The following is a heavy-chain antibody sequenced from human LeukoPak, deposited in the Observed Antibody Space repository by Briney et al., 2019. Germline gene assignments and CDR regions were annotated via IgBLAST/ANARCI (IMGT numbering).Heavy chain of an antibody. CDR1: GFTFSSYS. CDR3: ARDPPLVSGPVHYYYYMDV. J-gene: IGHJ6*03. D-gene: IGHD5/OR15-5a*01. CDR2: ISTSSYYI. Sequence: TSGGSLRLSCAASGFTFSSYSMNWVRQAPGKGLEWVSSISTSSYYIYYTDSVRGRFIISRDNAKNSPYLQMNSLRAEDTAVYYCARDPPLVSGPVHYYYYMDVWGKGTTVTVSS. V-gene: IGHV3-21*01.